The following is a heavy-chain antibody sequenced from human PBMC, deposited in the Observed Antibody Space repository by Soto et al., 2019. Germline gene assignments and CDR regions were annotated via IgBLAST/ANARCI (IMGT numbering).Heavy chain of an antibody. V-gene: IGHV4-4*07. D-gene: IGHD6-19*01. CDR2: MSSSGVT. CDR3: ARALDSSGWYGDDAFDI. CDR1: GGSISNKY. J-gene: IGHJ3*02. Sequence: SETLSLTCTVSGGSISNKYWSWIRQPAGKGLEWIGRMSSSGVTNYSPSLKSRVTMSVDVSKNQFSLKLSSVTATDAAVYYCARALDSSGWYGDDAFDIWGQGTLVTVSS.